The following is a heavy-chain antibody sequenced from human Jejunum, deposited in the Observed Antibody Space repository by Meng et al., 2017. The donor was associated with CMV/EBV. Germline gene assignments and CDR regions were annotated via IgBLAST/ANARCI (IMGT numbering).Heavy chain of an antibody. Sequence: SSGNYYWSWIRQPPGKGLEWIGYIYYSGRTNYNPSLKSRVTISVDTSKNQFSLNLSSVTAADTAVYFCARAYTYYFDTTGYYLDYWGQGTLVTVSS. CDR2: IYYSGRT. CDR1: SSGNYY. V-gene: IGHV4-61*01. D-gene: IGHD3-22*01. CDR3: ARAYTYYFDTTGYYLDY. J-gene: IGHJ4*02.